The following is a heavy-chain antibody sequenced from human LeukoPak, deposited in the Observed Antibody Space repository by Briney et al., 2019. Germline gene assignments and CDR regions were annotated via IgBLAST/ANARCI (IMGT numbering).Heavy chain of an antibody. CDR2: ISGSGGST. V-gene: IGHV3-23*01. CDR1: GLTFSSYA. CDR3: AKDHPAMVYYFDY. Sequence: GGSLRLSCAASGLTFSSYAMSWVRQAPGKGLEWVSAISGSGGSTYYADSVKGRFTISRDNSKNTLYLQMNSLRAKDTAVYYCAKDHPAMVYYFDYWGQGTLVTVSS. J-gene: IGHJ4*02. D-gene: IGHD5-18*01.